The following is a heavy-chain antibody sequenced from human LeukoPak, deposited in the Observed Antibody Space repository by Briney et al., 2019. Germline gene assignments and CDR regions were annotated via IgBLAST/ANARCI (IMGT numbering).Heavy chain of an antibody. CDR3: ARASYCSDGSCYSDY. J-gene: IGHJ4*02. CDR2: ISAYNGNT. D-gene: IGHD2-15*01. V-gene: IGHV1-18*01. Sequence: ASVKVSCKASGYTFTNYSISWVRQAPGQGLEWMGWISAYNGNTVSAQKVKGRVTMATDTSTSTAYMELRSLKSDDTAVYYCARASYCSDGSCYSDYWGQGTLVTVSS. CDR1: GYTFTNYS.